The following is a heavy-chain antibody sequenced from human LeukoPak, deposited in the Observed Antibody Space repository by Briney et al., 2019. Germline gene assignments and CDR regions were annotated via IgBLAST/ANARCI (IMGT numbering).Heavy chain of an antibody. CDR3: ARSDFTGRLIDY. CDR1: GGSISSGDYY. D-gene: IGHD2-21*02. CDR2: IYYSGST. Sequence: SQTLSLTCTVSGGSISSGDYYWSWIRQPPGKGLEWIGYIYYSGSTYYNPSLKSRVTISVDTSKNQFSLKLSSVTAADTAVYYCARSDFTGRLIDYWGQGTLVTVSS. J-gene: IGHJ4*02. V-gene: IGHV4-30-4*01.